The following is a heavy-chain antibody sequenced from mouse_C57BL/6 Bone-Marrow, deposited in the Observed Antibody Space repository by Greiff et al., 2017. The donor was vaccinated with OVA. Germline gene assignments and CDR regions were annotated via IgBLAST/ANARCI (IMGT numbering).Heavy chain of an antibody. J-gene: IGHJ2*01. D-gene: IGHD2-2*01. Sequence: VQLVESGAELARPGASVKLSCKASGYTFTSYGISWVKQRTGQGLEWIGEIYPRSGNTYYNEKFKGKATLTADKSSSTAYMELRSLTSEDSAVYFCARSGYGYYFDYWGQGTTLTVSS. CDR2: IYPRSGNT. CDR1: GYTFTSYG. V-gene: IGHV1-81*01. CDR3: ARSGYGYYFDY.